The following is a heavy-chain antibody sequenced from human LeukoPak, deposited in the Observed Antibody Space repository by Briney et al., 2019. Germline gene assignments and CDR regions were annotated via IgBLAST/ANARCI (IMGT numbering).Heavy chain of an antibody. CDR3: ARAKAETSGSIDY. D-gene: IGHD3-22*01. J-gene: IGHJ4*02. V-gene: IGHV3-7*01. CDR1: GFTFSNYW. CDR2: IKQYGSEK. Sequence: PGGSLRLSCVASGFTFSNYWMIWVRQAPGKGLEWVANIKQYGSEKYYVDSVKGRFTIPRDNTKNSLYVQMNSLRAEDTAVYYCARAKAETSGSIDYWGQGALFTVSS.